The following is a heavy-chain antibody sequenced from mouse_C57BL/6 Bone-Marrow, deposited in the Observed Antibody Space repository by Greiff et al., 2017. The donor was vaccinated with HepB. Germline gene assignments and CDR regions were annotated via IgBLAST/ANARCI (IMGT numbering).Heavy chain of an antibody. Sequence: VKLQESGAELARPGASVKLSCKASGYTFTSYGISWVKQRTGQGLEWIGEIYPRSGNTYYNEKFKGKATLTADKSSSTAYMELRSLTSEDSAVYFCARRGYYGSSGYYFDYWGQGTTLTVSS. CDR3: ARRGYYGSSGYYFDY. V-gene: IGHV1-81*01. CDR1: GYTFTSYG. J-gene: IGHJ2*01. D-gene: IGHD1-1*01. CDR2: IYPRSGNT.